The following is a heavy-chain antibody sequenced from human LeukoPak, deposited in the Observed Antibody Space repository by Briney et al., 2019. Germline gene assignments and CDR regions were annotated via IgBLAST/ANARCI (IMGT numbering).Heavy chain of an antibody. D-gene: IGHD6-6*01. V-gene: IGHV4-4*09. CDR2: IYTSGST. CDR3: ARGRQQLVRRYNWFDP. J-gene: IGHJ5*02. CDR1: GGSISSYY. Sequence: SETLSLTCTVSGGSISSYYWSWIRQPPGKGLEWIGYIYTSGSTNYNPSLKSRVTISVDTSKNQFSLKLSSVTAADTAVYYCARGRQQLVRRYNWFDPWGQGTLVTVSS.